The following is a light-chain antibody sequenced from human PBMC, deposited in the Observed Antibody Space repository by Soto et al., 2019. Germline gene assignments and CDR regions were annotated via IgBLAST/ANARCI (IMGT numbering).Light chain of an antibody. CDR3: QQYDSSPPLT. CDR2: GAS. J-gene: IGKJ1*01. CDR1: QSVRSSY. V-gene: IGKV3-20*01. Sequence: EIVLTQSPGTLSLSPGERATLSCRASQSVRSSYLAWYQQKPGQAPRLLIYGASSRATGIPDRFSGSGSGTDFTLTISRLEPEYFAVYYCQQYDSSPPLTFGQGTKVEIK.